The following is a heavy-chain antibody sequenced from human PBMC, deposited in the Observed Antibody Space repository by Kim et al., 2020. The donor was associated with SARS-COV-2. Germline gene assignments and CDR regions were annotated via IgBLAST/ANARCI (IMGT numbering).Heavy chain of an antibody. V-gene: IGHV3-23*01. CDR2: ISGSGGST. Sequence: GGSLRLSCAASGFTFSSYAMSWVRQAPGKGLEWVSAISGSGGSTYYADSVKGRFTISRDNSKNTLYLQMNSLRAEDTAVYYCAKDRRLYYDFWTGYDRPRDGMDVWGQGTTVPVSS. J-gene: IGHJ6*02. CDR3: AKDRRLYYDFWTGYDRPRDGMDV. CDR1: GFTFSSYA. D-gene: IGHD3-3*01.